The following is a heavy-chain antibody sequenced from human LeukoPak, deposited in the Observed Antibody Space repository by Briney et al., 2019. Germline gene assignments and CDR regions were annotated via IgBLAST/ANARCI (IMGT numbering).Heavy chain of an antibody. V-gene: IGHV3-33*01. CDR3: ARREMVRGANFDY. CDR2: IWYDGSNK. J-gene: IGHJ4*02. CDR1: GFTFSSYG. Sequence: GGSLRLSCAASGFTFSSYGMHWVRQAPGKGLEWVAVIWYDGSNKYYADSVKGRFTISRDNSKNTLYLQMNSLRAEDTAVYYWARREMVRGANFDYWGQGTLVTVSS. D-gene: IGHD3-10*01.